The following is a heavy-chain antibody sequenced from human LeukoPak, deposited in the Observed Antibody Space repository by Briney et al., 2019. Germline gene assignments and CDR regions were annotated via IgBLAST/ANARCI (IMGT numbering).Heavy chain of an antibody. V-gene: IGHV1-2*02. J-gene: IGHJ4*02. CDR3: ARVLGYYDSSGYYVRSKGSFDY. D-gene: IGHD3-22*01. Sequence: ASVQVSFQASGYTFTGYYMHWVRQAPGQGLEWMGWINPNSGGTNYAQKFQGRVTMTRDTSISTAYMELSRLRSDDTAVYYCARVLGYYDSSGYYVRSKGSFDYWGQGTLVTVSS. CDR2: INPNSGGT. CDR1: GYTFTGYY.